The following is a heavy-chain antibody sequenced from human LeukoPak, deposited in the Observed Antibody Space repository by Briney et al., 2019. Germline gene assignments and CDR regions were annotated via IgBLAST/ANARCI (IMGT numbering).Heavy chain of an antibody. V-gene: IGHV3-53*01. CDR1: GFTVSSNY. Sequence: GGSLRLSCAASGFTVSSNYMSWVRQAPGKGLEWVSVIYSGGSTHYADSVKGRFTISRDNSKNTLYLQMNSLRAEDTAVYYCAKPLIAAAGTNFDYWGQGTLVTVSS. D-gene: IGHD6-13*01. CDR2: IYSGGST. J-gene: IGHJ4*02. CDR3: AKPLIAAAGTNFDY.